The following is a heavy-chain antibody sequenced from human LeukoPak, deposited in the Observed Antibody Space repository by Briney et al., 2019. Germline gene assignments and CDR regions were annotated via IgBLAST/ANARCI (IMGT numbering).Heavy chain of an antibody. D-gene: IGHD3-16*01. Sequence: SQTLSLTCAISGDSVSNYSAAWEWIRQSPSRGLEWLGRTYYRSRWYTDYAPSVRSRVTISADTSKNQFSLQLNSVSPEDTAMYYCGRSLWGAYPGALDYWGQGTLLTASS. J-gene: IGHJ4*02. CDR2: TYYRSRWYT. V-gene: IGHV6-1*01. CDR3: GRSLWGAYPGALDY. CDR1: GDSVSNYSAA.